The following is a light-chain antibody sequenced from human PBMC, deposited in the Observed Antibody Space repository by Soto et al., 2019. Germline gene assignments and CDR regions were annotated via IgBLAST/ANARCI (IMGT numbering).Light chain of an antibody. CDR1: QSISSW. J-gene: IGKJ1*01. V-gene: IGKV1-5*03. Sequence: DIQMTQSPSTLSASVGDRVTITCRASQSISSWLAWYQQKPGKAPKLLIYKASTLETGVPSRFSGSGSGTEFTLTISTLQPDDFATYYCHQYNTYLWKFGQGTKVDIK. CDR3: HQYNTYLWK. CDR2: KAS.